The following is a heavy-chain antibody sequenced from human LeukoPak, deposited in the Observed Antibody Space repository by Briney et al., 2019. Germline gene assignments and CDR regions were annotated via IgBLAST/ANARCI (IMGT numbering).Heavy chain of an antibody. V-gene: IGHV4-39*07. J-gene: IGHJ4*02. Sequence: PSETLSLTCTVSGGSISSTSYYWGWIRQPPGKGLEWIGSIYYSGSTYSNPSLNSRVTISVDTSKNQFSLKLSSVSAADTAVYYCARGYGGNFDYWGQGTLVTVSS. CDR1: GGSISSTSYY. CDR2: IYYSGST. CDR3: ARGYGGNFDY. D-gene: IGHD4-23*01.